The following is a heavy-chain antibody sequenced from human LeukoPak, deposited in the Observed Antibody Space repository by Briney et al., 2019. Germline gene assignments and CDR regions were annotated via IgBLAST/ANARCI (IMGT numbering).Heavy chain of an antibody. D-gene: IGHD6-6*01. V-gene: IGHV3-23*01. J-gene: IGHJ6*02. CDR2: IGGSGGST. Sequence: PGGSLRLSCAASGFTFNSYAMSWVRQAPGKGLEWVSSIGGSGGSTYYADSVKGRFTISRDNSKDTLYLQMNSLRAEDTAVYFCAKVRETYSGSSWRYFYYGMDLWGQGTTVTVSS. CDR1: GFTFNSYA. CDR3: AKVRETYSGSSWRYFYYGMDL.